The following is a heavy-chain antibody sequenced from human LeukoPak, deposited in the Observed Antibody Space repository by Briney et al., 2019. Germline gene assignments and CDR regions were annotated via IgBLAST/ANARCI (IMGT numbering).Heavy chain of an antibody. CDR3: TRDAGYDILTGYVNFDY. J-gene: IGHJ4*02. CDR2: IRSKAYGGTT. V-gene: IGHV3-49*04. D-gene: IGHD3-9*01. CDR1: GFTIGDYT. Sequence: GGSLRLSCTASGFTIGDYTINWVRQAPGKGLEWVGFIRSKAYGGTTEYAASVKGIFTISRDDSESIAYLPMNSLKTEDTAVYFCTRDAGYDILTGYVNFDYWGQGTVVTVSS.